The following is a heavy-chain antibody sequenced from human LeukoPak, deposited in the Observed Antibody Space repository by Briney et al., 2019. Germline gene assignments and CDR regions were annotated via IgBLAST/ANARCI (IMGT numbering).Heavy chain of an antibody. CDR3: AKPVYDTDSGNYGIDY. D-gene: IGHD4-11*01. CDR1: GYTFSTYW. J-gene: IGHJ4*02. V-gene: IGHV3-74*01. CDR2: INEGGSST. Sequence: SGGSLRLSCAASGYTFSTYWMHWVLQVPGKGLVWVSRINEGGSSTSYAESVRGRFTISRDSSKNTLFLQMNSLRIEDTAVYYCAKPVYDTDSGNYGIDYWGQGTLVTVSS.